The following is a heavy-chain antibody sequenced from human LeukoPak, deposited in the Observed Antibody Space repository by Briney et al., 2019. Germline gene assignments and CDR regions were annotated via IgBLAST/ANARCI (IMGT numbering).Heavy chain of an antibody. V-gene: IGHV3-49*04. CDR2: IRSKAYGGTT. CDR3: TRRFTYYYDSSEL. Sequence: GGSLRLSCTASGFTFGDYAMSWVRQAPGKGLGWVGFIRSKAYGGTTEYAASVKGRFTISRDDSKSIAYLQMNSLKTEDTAVYYCTRRFTYYYDSSELWGQGTLVTVSS. J-gene: IGHJ4*02. D-gene: IGHD3-22*01. CDR1: GFTFGDYA.